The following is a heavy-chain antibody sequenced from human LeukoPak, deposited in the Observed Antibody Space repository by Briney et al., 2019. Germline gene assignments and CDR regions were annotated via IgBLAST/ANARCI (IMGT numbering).Heavy chain of an antibody. CDR2: SYSGGNA. J-gene: IGHJ3*01. Sequence: SETLSLTCTVSGASTSAYYWSWIRQPPGKELEWNGYSYSGGNANYNPSLKSRVTISIDTSENQFSLRLTSVTAADTAVYFCAHSKRGGGYYINAFAVWGQGALVTISS. V-gene: IGHV4-59*01. D-gene: IGHD1-26*01. CDR1: GASTSAYY. CDR3: AHSKRGGGYYINAFAV.